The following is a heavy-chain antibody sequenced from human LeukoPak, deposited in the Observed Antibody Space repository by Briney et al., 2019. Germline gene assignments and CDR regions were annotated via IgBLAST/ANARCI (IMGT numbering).Heavy chain of an antibody. J-gene: IGHJ4*02. CDR1: GGSFSGYY. CDR2: FYYSGST. CDR3: ARVDSGYDYFPFDY. Sequence: PSETLSLTCAVYGGSFSGYYWSWIRQPPGKGLEWIGYFYYSGSTNYNPSLKSRVTISGDTSKNQFSLKVTSVTAADTAVYYCARVDSGYDYFPFDYWGQGTLVTVSS. V-gene: IGHV4-59*01. D-gene: IGHD5-12*01.